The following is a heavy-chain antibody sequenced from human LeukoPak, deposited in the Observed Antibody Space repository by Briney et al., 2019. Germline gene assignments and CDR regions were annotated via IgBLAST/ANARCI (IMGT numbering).Heavy chain of an antibody. Sequence: SETLSLTCTVSGGSISSSSYYWGWIRQPPGKGLEWIGSIYYSGSTYYNPSLKSRVTISVDTSKNQFSLKLSSVTAADTAVYYCARQSPIVVVPTAIWGWFDPWGQGTLVTVSS. D-gene: IGHD2-2*01. CDR3: ARQSPIVVVPTAIWGWFDP. J-gene: IGHJ5*02. V-gene: IGHV4-39*01. CDR2: IYYSGST. CDR1: GGSISSSSYY.